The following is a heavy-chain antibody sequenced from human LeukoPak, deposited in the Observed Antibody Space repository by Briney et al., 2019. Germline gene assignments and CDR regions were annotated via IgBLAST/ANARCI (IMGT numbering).Heavy chain of an antibody. J-gene: IGHJ4*02. CDR2: IYSDNT. Sequence: GGSLRLSCTVSGFTVSSNSISWVCQAPGKGLEWVSFIYSDNTHYSDSVKGRFTISRVNSKNTLYLQMNSLRAEDTAVYYCARRAGAYSHPYDYWGQGTLVTVSS. V-gene: IGHV3-53*01. D-gene: IGHD4/OR15-4a*01. CDR3: ARRAGAYSHPYDY. CDR1: GFTVSSNS.